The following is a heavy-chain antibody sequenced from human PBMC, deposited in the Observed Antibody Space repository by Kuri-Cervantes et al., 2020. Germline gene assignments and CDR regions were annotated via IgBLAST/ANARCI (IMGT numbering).Heavy chain of an antibody. D-gene: IGHD4-17*01. CDR1: GGSFSGYY. Sequence: SQTLSLTCAVYGGSFSGYYWSWIRQPPGKGLEWIGDIYHRGSTNYNPSLKSRVTISIDTSKNQFSLRLSSVTAADTAVYYCARGLGDYVGWFDPWGQGTLVTVSS. V-gene: IGHV4-34*01. J-gene: IGHJ5*02. CDR3: ARGLGDYVGWFDP. CDR2: IYHRGST.